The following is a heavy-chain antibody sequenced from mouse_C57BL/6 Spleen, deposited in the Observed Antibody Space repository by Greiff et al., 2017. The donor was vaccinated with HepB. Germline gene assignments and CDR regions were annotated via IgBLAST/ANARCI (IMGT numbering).Heavy chain of an antibody. D-gene: IGHD1-1*01. CDR3: AGRESGCSDYDC. V-gene: IGHV1-54*01. Sequence: VQLQQSGAELVRPGTSVKVSCKASGYAFTNYLIEWVKQRPGQGLEWIGVINPGSGGTNYNEKFKGKATLTADKSSSTAYLQLSSLTSEDYAVYFCAGRESGCSDYDCWGQGTTLTVSS. CDR2: INPGSGGT. CDR1: GYAFTNYL. J-gene: IGHJ2*01.